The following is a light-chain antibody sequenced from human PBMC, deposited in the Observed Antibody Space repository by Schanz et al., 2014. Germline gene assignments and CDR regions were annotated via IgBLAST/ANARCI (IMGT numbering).Light chain of an antibody. V-gene: IGLV2-14*01. CDR2: DVS. CDR1: SSDVGGYNF. CDR3: SSYRSRSGVI. Sequence: QSALTQPASVSGSPGQSITISCTGTSSDVGGYNFVSWYQQHPGKAPKLMIHDVSNRPSGVSNRFSGSKSGNTASLTISGLQAEDEADYYCSSYRSRSGVIFGGGTKLTVL. J-gene: IGLJ2*01.